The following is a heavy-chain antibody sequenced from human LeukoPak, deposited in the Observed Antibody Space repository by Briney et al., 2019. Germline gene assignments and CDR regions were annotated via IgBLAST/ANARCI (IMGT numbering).Heavy chain of an antibody. Sequence: ASVKVSCKTSGYTFTNYDINWVRRATGQGLEWMAWMNPDSGNTGYAQKFQGRVTLTRDTSISTAYMELNGLTSEDTAVYYCARRQGGTSWSNPIDYWGQGALVVVAS. V-gene: IGHV1-8*01. CDR3: ARRQGGTSWSNPIDY. CDR1: GYTFTNYD. D-gene: IGHD2-2*01. J-gene: IGHJ4*02. CDR2: MNPDSGNT.